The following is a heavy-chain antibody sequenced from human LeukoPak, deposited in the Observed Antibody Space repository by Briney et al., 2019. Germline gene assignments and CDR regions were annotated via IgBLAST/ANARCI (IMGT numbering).Heavy chain of an antibody. CDR1: GFTFSSYG. V-gene: IGHV3-30*02. CDR3: AKVYSATMVRGVIIPRGMDV. Sequence: GGSLRLSCAASGFTFSSYGMHWVRQAPGKGLEWVAFIRYDGSNKYYADSVKGRFTISRDNSKNTLYLQMNSLRAEDTAVYYCAKVYSATMVRGVIIPRGMDVWGQGTTVTVSS. J-gene: IGHJ6*02. D-gene: IGHD3-10*01. CDR2: IRYDGSNK.